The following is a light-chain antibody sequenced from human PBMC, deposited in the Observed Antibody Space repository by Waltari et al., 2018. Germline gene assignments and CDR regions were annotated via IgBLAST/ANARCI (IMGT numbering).Light chain of an antibody. Sequence: DIVMTQSPDSLAVSLGERATINCRSSQNMLYNSNNKNSLAWYQQKPGQPPKLLIFWASTRESGVPDRFSGSGSGTDFTLTISSLQAEDVAVYYCQQHYSTPFTFGPGTTVDIK. CDR3: QQHYSTPFT. V-gene: IGKV4-1*01. CDR1: QNMLYNSNNKNS. J-gene: IGKJ3*01. CDR2: WAS.